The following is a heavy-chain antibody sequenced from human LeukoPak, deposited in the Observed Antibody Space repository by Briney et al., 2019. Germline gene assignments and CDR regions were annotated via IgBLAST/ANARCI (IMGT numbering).Heavy chain of an antibody. Sequence: GGSLRLSCAASGFTFSSYDMHWVRQVTGKGLEWVSDIGTVGDTYYAGSVKGRFTICRENAKNSLYLQMNSLRAGDTAVYYCARVRSGSLGYGMDVWGQGTTVTVSS. CDR2: IGTVGDT. V-gene: IGHV3-13*01. CDR3: ARVRSGSLGYGMDV. D-gene: IGHD1-26*01. J-gene: IGHJ6*02. CDR1: GFTFSSYD.